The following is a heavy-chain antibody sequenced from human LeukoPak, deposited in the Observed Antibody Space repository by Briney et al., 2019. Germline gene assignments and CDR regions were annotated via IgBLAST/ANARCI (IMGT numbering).Heavy chain of an antibody. CDR2: ISGSGGST. V-gene: IGHV3-23*01. CDR3: AKDDSGWSVFDY. Sequence: GGSLRLSCAASGFTFSSYAMSWVRQAPGKGLEWVPAISGSGGSTYYADSVKGRFTISRDNSKNTLYLQMNSLRAEDTAVYYCAKDDSGWSVFDYWGQGTLVTVSS. D-gene: IGHD6-19*01. CDR1: GFTFSSYA. J-gene: IGHJ4*02.